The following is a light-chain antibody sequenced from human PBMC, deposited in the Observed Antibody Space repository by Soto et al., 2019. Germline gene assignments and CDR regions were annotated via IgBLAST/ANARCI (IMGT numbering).Light chain of an antibody. CDR3: NSYTSSSARV. Sequence: QSALTQPASVSGSPGQSITISCTGTSNDVGGFNYVSWYQQHPGKAPKVIIYEVSNRPSGVSNRFSGSKSGNTASLTISGLQAEDEADYSCNSYTSSSARVFGGGTKVTVL. V-gene: IGLV2-14*01. J-gene: IGLJ3*02. CDR2: EVS. CDR1: SNDVGGFNY.